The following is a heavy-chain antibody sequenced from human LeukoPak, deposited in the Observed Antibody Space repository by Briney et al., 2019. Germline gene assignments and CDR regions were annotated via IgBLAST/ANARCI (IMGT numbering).Heavy chain of an antibody. Sequence: MTSETLSLTCTVSGGSISSSSYYWGWIRQPPGKGLEWIGSIYYSGSTYYNPSLKSRVTISVDTSKNQFSLKVSSVTAADTAVYYCARSLGSGDDAFDIWGQGTMVTVSS. CDR3: ARSLGSGDDAFDI. CDR2: IYYSGST. J-gene: IGHJ3*02. D-gene: IGHD3-3*01. CDR1: GGSISSSSYY. V-gene: IGHV4-39*01.